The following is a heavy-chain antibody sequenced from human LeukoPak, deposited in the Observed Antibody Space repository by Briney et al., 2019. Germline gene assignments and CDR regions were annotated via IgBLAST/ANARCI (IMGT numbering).Heavy chain of an antibody. J-gene: IGHJ4*02. D-gene: IGHD4-17*01. CDR1: GFTFSSYG. Sequence: PGGSLRLSCAASGFTFSSYGMHWVRQAAGKGLEWVAVISYDGSNKYYADSVKGRFTISRDNSKNTLYLQMNSLRAEDTAVYYCAKLGGGGMTTVTPSDYWGQGTLVTVSS. CDR3: AKLGGGGMTTVTPSDY. CDR2: ISYDGSNK. V-gene: IGHV3-30*18.